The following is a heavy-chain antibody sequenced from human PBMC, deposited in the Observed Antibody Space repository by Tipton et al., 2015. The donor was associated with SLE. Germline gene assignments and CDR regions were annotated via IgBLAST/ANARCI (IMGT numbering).Heavy chain of an antibody. CDR3: ARDALLHYDSSGSGAFDI. CDR1: GGSISSGDHH. V-gene: IGHV4-30-4*08. CDR2: IYYSGST. D-gene: IGHD3-22*01. Sequence: TLSLTCSVSGGSISSGDHHWNWIRQRPGKGLEWIGYIYYSGSTYYNPSLKSRVTISVDTSKNQFSLKLSSVTAADTAVYYCARDALLHYDSSGSGAFDIWGQGTMVTVSS. J-gene: IGHJ3*02.